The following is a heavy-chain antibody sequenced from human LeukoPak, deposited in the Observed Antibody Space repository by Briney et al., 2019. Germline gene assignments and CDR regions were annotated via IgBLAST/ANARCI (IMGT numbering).Heavy chain of an antibody. CDR1: GFTFSNYA. CDR2: ISGSGSST. Sequence: GGSLRLFCAASGFTFSNYAMSWVRQAPGKGLEWVSAISGSGSSTYYADSVRGRFTISRDNSKNTLYLQMNSLRAEDTAVYYCAKDRGSGWYDWFDPWGQGTPVTVSS. CDR3: AKDRGSGWYDWFDP. J-gene: IGHJ5*02. V-gene: IGHV3-23*01. D-gene: IGHD6-19*01.